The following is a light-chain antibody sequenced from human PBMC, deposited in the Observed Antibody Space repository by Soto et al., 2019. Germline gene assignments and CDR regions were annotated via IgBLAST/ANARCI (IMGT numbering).Light chain of an antibody. CDR2: AAS. CDR1: QSISNH. J-gene: IGKJ1*01. Sequence: DIHMTHSPSSLSASVQSRVVITGRASQSISNHLDWYQQKPGQPPQLLIFAASSLQSGVPSRFSGSRSGPDSTLNISSLQAEDFATYYCQQSHSSPPTFGQGTKVDIK. V-gene: IGKV1-39*01. CDR3: QQSHSSPPT.